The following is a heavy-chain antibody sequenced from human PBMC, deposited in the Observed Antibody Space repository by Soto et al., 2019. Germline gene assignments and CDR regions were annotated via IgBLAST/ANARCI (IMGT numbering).Heavy chain of an antibody. V-gene: IGHV4-31*03. CDR2: IYYSGST. CDR3: ARQRITAAGGSFDY. Sequence: SETLSLTCTVSGGSISSGGYYWSWIRQHPGKGLEWVGYIYYSGSTYYNPSLKSRVTISVDTSKNQFSLKLSSVTAADTAVYYCARQRITAAGGSFDYWGQGTLVTVSS. CDR1: GGSISSGGYY. D-gene: IGHD6-13*01. J-gene: IGHJ4*02.